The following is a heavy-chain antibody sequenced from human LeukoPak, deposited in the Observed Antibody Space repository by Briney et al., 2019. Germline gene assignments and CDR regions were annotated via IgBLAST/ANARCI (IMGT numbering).Heavy chain of an antibody. CDR3: ARNGLAQWELLSY. Sequence: ASVKVSCKASGYTFTSYAMHWVRQAPGQRLEWMGWINAGNGNTKYSQKFQGRVTITRDTSVSTAYMELSSLRSEDTAVYYCARNGLAQWELLSYWGQGTLVTVSS. CDR1: GYTFTSYA. D-gene: IGHD1-26*01. J-gene: IGHJ4*02. V-gene: IGHV1-3*01. CDR2: INAGNGNT.